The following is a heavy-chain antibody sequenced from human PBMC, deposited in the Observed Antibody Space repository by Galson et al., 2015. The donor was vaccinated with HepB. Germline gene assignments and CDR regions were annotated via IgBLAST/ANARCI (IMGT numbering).Heavy chain of an antibody. Sequence: SLRVSCAASGFTVSSNYMSWVRQAPGKGLEWVSVIYSGGSTYYADSVKGRFTISRDNSKNTLYLQMNSLRAEDTAVYYCARGGSSGYPLGYWGQGTLVTVSS. CDR2: IYSGGST. D-gene: IGHD3-22*01. J-gene: IGHJ4*02. V-gene: IGHV3-66*02. CDR1: GFTVSSNY. CDR3: ARGGSSGYPLGY.